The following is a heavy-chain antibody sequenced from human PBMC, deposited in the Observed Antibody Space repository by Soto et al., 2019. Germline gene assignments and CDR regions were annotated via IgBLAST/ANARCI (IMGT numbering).Heavy chain of an antibody. CDR3: ARDDCSSTRCYPTLGHCTNGVCYGSYGMDV. V-gene: IGHV3-33*01. D-gene: IGHD2-8*01. CDR1: GFTFSSYG. Sequence: QVQLVESGGGVVQPGRSLRLSCAASGFTFSSYGMHWVRQAPGKGLEWVAGIWYDGSNKYYADSVKGRFTISRDNSKNTLYLQMNSLRAEDTAVYYCARDDCSSTRCYPTLGHCTNGVCYGSYGMDVWGQGTTVTVSS. CDR2: IWYDGSNK. J-gene: IGHJ6*02.